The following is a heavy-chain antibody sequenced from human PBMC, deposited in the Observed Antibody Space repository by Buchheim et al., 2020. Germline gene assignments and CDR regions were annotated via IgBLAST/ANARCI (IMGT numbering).Heavy chain of an antibody. V-gene: IGHV4-59*01. J-gene: IGHJ4*02. D-gene: IGHD3-22*01. CDR2: IYYSGST. CDR1: GGSISSYY. Sequence: QVQLQESGPGLVKPSETLSLTCTVSGGSISSYYWSWIRQPPGKGLEWIGYIYYSGSTNYNPSLKSRVTISVDTSKHQLSLKLSSVTAADTAVYYCARTVYYYDSSGFLYYFDYWGQGTL. CDR3: ARTVYYYDSSGFLYYFDY.